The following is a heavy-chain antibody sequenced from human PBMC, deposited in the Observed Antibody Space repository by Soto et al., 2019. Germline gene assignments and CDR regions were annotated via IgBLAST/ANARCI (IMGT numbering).Heavy chain of an antibody. V-gene: IGHV4-31*03. CDR3: ATRIAASTNWFDP. CDR2: IYYSGST. D-gene: IGHD6-13*01. CDR1: GGSISSGGYS. Sequence: SETLSLTCTVSGGSISSGGYSWSWIRQHPGKGLEWIGYIYYSGSTYYNPSRKSRVTISVDTSKNELSLKLSCVTAADTAVYYCATRIAASTNWFDPWGQGTLVTVSS. J-gene: IGHJ5*02.